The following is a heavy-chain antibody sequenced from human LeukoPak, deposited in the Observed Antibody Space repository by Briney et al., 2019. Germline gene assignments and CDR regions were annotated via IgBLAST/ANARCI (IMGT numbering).Heavy chain of an antibody. J-gene: IGHJ3*02. CDR2: IFYSGST. D-gene: IGHD3-10*01. CDR3: AKSNGYGLVDI. Sequence: SETLSLTCVLYGGSSSNYYWGWIRQPPGKGLEWIGNIFYSGSTYYSPSLRSRVTISLDTSRNQFSLKLNSVTAADTAVYYCAKSNGYGLVDIWGQGTMVTVSS. CDR1: GGSSSNYY. V-gene: IGHV4-34*12.